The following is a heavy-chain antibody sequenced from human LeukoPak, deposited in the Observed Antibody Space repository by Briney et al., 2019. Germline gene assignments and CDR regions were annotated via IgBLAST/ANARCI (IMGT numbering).Heavy chain of an antibody. CDR1: GYTFMSHG. V-gene: IGHV1-18*01. Sequence: ASVKVSCKAYGYTFMSHGISWVRQTPGQGLEWMGWISGSSSNTNYAQRLQGRVTMTTDTSTTTAYMELRSLRSDDTAVYYCARATGTWGHDGFDIWGQGTMVTVSS. CDR3: ARATGTWGHDGFDI. D-gene: IGHD3-16*01. CDR2: ISGSSSNT. J-gene: IGHJ3*02.